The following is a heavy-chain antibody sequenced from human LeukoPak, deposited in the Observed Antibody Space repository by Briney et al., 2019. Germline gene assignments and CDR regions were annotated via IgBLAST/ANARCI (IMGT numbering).Heavy chain of an antibody. J-gene: IGHJ6*03. V-gene: IGHV4-4*07. Sequence: PSETLSLTCTASGGFINSYYWSWIRQPAGKGLEWIGRVYTSGITNYNPSLQSRITMSVDTSTNQFSLKLTTVTAADTAAYYCARHNGFDRGYYYYMDVWGKGTPVTVSS. D-gene: IGHD3-9*01. CDR3: ARHNGFDRGYYYYMDV. CDR1: GGFINSYY. CDR2: VYTSGIT.